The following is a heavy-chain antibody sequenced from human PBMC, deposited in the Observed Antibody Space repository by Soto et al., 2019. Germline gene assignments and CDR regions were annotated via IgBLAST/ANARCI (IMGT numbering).Heavy chain of an antibody. CDR3: ARAGAAPYYYYGMDD. V-gene: IGHV1-18*01. CDR2: ISTYNGDT. J-gene: IGHJ6*02. Sequence: QVHLVQSGDEVKKPGASVKVSCKASGDTFTMSGISWVRPAPGQVLEWMGWISTYNGDTNYAQNFQGRVTMTTDTSTSTAYLELMRLRSDDTAVYYFARAGAAPYYYYGMDDWGQGTTVTVSS. D-gene: IGHD6-6*01. CDR1: GDTFTMSG.